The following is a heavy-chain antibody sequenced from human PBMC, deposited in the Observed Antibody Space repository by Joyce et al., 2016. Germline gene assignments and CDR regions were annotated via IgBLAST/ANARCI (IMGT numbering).Heavy chain of an antibody. CDR1: AYSFTNYW. J-gene: IGHJ3*01. D-gene: IGHD6-19*01. V-gene: IGHV5-51*01. CDR2: IYPGDSDT. CDR3: ARPASSGWYVAFDF. Sequence: EVQLVQSGAEVKKPGESLKISCKVSAYSFTNYWIGWVRQMPGKGLELMGIIYPGDSDTRYSPSSQCQVNISVDQSINTAYLQWSSLKASDTTMYYCARPASSGWYVAFDFWGQGTMVTVSS.